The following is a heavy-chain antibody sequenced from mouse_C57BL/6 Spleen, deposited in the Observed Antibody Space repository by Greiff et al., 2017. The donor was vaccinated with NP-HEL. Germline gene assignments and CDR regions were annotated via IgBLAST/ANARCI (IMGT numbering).Heavy chain of an antibody. CDR1: GYTFTDYA. J-gene: IGHJ4*01. Sequence: VQLQQSGPELVRPGVSVKISCKGSGYTFTDYAMHWVKQSHAKSLEWIGVINPNYGTTSYNQKFKGKATLTIDQSSSTAYMQLNSLTSEDSAVYYCARKGYYYGSSSYAMDYWGQGTSVTVSS. V-gene: IGHV1-67*01. CDR3: ARKGYYYGSSSYAMDY. CDR2: INPNYGTT. D-gene: IGHD1-1*01.